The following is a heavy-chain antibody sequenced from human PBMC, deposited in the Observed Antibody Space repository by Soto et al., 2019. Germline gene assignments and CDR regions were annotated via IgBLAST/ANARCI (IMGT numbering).Heavy chain of an antibody. CDR3: ATISSPDDY. CDR2: IKQDGTEK. V-gene: IGHV3-7*01. CDR1: VSTCSNHW. J-gene: IGHJ4*02. D-gene: IGHD2-2*01. Sequence: PWGPLRLSCAASVSTCSNHWMSWVRQAPGKGLEWVANIKQDGTEKHYVDSVKGRFTISRDNAKTSVFLQMNSLRVEDTAVYYCATISSPDDYWGQGTLVTVSS.